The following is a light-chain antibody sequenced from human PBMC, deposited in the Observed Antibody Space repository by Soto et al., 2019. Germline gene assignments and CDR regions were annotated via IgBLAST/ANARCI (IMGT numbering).Light chain of an antibody. CDR3: CLYVGGRTYV. CDR1: VGL. V-gene: IGLV2-23*01. J-gene: IGLJ1*01. Sequence: QSALTQPPSASGSPGQSVTISCTGTVGLVSWYQQHPGKVPKLIIYDDTKRPSGVSSRFSGSKAGNTASLTISGLQTEDEADYLCCLYVGGRTYVFGTGTKVTVL. CDR2: DDT.